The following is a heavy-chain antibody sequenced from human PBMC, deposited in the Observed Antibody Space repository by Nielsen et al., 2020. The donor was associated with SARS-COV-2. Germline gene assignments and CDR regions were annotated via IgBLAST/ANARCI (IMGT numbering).Heavy chain of an antibody. Sequence: GESLKISCTASGLSLRSYTMHWVRQAPGKGLEWVSSIYSSGTYTNYADSVKGRFTISRDNAKNSLYLQMNSLRAEDTALYYCARDGTDSSRWHQRVDYWGQGTLVTVSS. CDR1: GLSLRSYT. J-gene: IGHJ4*02. CDR2: IYSSGTYT. D-gene: IGHD6-13*01. V-gene: IGHV3-21*01. CDR3: ARDGTDSSRWHQRVDY.